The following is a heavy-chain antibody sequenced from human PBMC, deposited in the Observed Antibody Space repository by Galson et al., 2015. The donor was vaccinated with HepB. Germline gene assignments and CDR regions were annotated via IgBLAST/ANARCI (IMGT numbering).Heavy chain of an antibody. V-gene: IGHV5-51*01. CDR1: GYRFSTYW. CDR3: ARRQIYGSGFYGMDV. CDR2: VYPGASDT. J-gene: IGHJ6*02. D-gene: IGHD3-22*01. Sequence: QSGAEVKKPGESLKISCKGSGYRFSTYWIGWVRQLPGRGLEWMGRVYPGASDTRYSPSFQGQVTISADKSINTAYLQWSSLEASDTAMYYCARRQIYGSGFYGMDVWGQGTTVTVSS.